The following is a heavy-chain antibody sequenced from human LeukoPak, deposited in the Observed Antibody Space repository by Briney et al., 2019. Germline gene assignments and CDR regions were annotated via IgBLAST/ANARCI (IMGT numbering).Heavy chain of an antibody. J-gene: IGHJ5*02. D-gene: IGHD1-7*01. CDR3: VRDGGYNWNFGSGPTINWFDP. V-gene: IGHV3-7*01. Sequence: GGSLRLSCVASGFSFSDHWMNWFRQAPGKGLEWVATIKKDGSEQYYADSMKGRFTISRDNAKNSLYLQMNSLRVEDTAVYYCVRDGGYNWNFGSGPTINWFDPWGQGTLVTVSS. CDR1: GFSFSDHW. CDR2: IKKDGSEQ.